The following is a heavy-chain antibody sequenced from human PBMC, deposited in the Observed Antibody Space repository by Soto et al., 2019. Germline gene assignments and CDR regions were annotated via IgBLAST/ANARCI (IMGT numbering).Heavy chain of an antibody. CDR1: GFTFSSYW. J-gene: IGHJ4*02. CDR2: TSGDGSST. CDR3: ARRDWNGGYCDF. D-gene: IGHD1-1*01. Sequence: GGSLRLSCAASGFTFSSYWMHWVRQVPGKGLVWVSRTSGDGSSTNYADFAKGRFTISRDNAKNTVYLQMNSLRVEDTAVYYCARRDWNGGYCDFWGQGILVTVSS. V-gene: IGHV3-74*01.